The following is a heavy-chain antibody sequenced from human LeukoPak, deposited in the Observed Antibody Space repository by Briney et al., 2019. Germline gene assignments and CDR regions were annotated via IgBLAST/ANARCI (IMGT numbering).Heavy chain of an antibody. D-gene: IGHD1-1*01. Sequence: SETLSFTCSVSGYFITTGHYWGWARQPPGKGLEWIGSIYEGETTYYNPSLKTRLTISLDRSKNQFSLKLSSVTAADTAVYYCASNWSDFDYWGPGILVTVSS. V-gene: IGHV4-38-2*02. CDR2: IYEGETT. CDR3: ASNWSDFDY. CDR1: GYFITTGHY. J-gene: IGHJ4*02.